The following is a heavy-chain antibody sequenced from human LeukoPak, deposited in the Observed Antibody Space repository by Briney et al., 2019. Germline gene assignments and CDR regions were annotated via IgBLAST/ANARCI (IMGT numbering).Heavy chain of an antibody. D-gene: IGHD1-1*01. V-gene: IGHV3-13*01. Sequence: GRSLRLSCAASVFTFSDYDMHWVRQATGKGLEWVSAIGTAGDTYYTGSVKGRFTISRENAKNSLYLQMNSLRAGDTAVYYCARVAKERVGGVYYFDYWGQGTLVTVSS. CDR2: IGTAGDT. J-gene: IGHJ4*02. CDR1: VFTFSDYD. CDR3: ARVAKERVGGVYYFDY.